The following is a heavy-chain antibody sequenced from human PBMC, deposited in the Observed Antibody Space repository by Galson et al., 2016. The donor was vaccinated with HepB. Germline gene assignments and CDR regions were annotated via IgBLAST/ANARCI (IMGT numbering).Heavy chain of an antibody. CDR3: ARDGGVTLFDY. CDR2: INQDGSEK. J-gene: IGHJ4*02. Sequence: SLRLSCAVSEFTFSRYWMTWVRQAPGKGLEWVANINQDGSEKYYVDSVKGRFTISRDNAKNSLYLQMNGLRVEDTAVYYCARDGGVTLFDYWGQGTLVTVSS. CDR1: EFTFSRYW. D-gene: IGHD2-21*02. V-gene: IGHV3-7*01.